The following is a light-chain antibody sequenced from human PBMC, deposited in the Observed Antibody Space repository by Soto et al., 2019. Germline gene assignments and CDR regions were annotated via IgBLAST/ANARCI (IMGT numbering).Light chain of an antibody. V-gene: IGKV3-11*01. J-gene: IGKJ5*01. CDR2: DAS. CDR1: QSVSSY. CDR3: QQRSNWLIT. Sequence: EIVLTQSPATLSLSPGEGATLSCRASQSVSSYVAWYQQKPGQAPRLLIYDASNRATGIPARFSGSGSGTDFTLTISSLEPEDFAVYYCQQRSNWLITFGQGTRLEIK.